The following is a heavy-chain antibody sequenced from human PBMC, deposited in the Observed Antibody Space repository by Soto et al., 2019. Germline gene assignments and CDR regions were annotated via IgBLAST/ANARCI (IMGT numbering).Heavy chain of an antibody. CDR1: GFTFTSYA. CDR3: ARAQFMQQWLVTSFQH. D-gene: IGHD6-19*01. CDR2: ISNDGSQK. J-gene: IGHJ1*01. V-gene: IGHV3-30-3*01. Sequence: PGGSLRLSCAASGFTFTSYAVHWVRQAPGKGLEWVAVISNDGSQKYYADSVKGRFTISRDNSDNTLYLQMDGLRPEDTAVYFCARAQFMQQWLVTSFQHWGQGALVTVSS.